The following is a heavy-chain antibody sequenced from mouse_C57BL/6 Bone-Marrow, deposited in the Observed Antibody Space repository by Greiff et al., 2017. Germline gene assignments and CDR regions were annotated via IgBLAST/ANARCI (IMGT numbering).Heavy chain of an antibody. CDR2: ISSGSSTI. V-gene: IGHV5-17*01. J-gene: IGHJ4*01. CDR1: GFTFSDYG. D-gene: IGHD2-4*01. Sequence: EVQRVESGGGLVKPGGSLKLSCAASGFTFSDYGMHWVRQAPEKGLEWVAYISSGSSTIYYADTMKGRFTISRDNDKNTLFLQVTSLRSEDTAMYYCARGLRRYAMDYWGQGTSATVSS. CDR3: ARGLRRYAMDY.